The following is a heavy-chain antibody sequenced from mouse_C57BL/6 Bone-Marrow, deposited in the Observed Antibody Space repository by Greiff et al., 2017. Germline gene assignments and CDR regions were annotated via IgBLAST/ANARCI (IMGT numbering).Heavy chain of an antibody. Sequence: QVQLQQSGAELARPGASVKLSCKASGYTFTSYGINWVTQRTGQGLEWIGEIYPRSGNTYYNEKFKGKATLTADKSSSTAYMELRSLTSEDSAVYFCARRDSSGYVGYWVQGTTLTVSS. CDR2: IYPRSGNT. CDR1: GYTFTSYG. V-gene: IGHV1-81*01. CDR3: ARRDSSGYVGY. D-gene: IGHD3-2*02. J-gene: IGHJ2*01.